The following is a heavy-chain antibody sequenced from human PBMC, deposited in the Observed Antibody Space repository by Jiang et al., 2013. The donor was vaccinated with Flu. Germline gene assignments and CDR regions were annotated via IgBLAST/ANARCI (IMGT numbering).Heavy chain of an antibody. CDR1: GLTFSRYA. J-gene: IGHJ6*02. CDR2: ISHRGGST. V-gene: IGHV3-23*01. Sequence: RLSCAASGLTFSRYAMSWVRQAPGKGLEWVSGISHRGGSTYYADSVKGRFTVSRDNSKKTLYLQMTRLRAEDTAVYYCAKGRSEIFGVVISMYHYYGMDVWGQGTTVTVSS. D-gene: IGHD3-3*01. CDR3: AKGRSEIFGVVISMYHYYGMDV.